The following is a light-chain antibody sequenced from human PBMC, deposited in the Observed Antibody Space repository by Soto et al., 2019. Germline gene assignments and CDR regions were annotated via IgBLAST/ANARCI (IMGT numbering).Light chain of an antibody. CDR1: QSVSSSY. V-gene: IGKV3-20*01. J-gene: IGKJ1*01. CDR3: QQFGSSQWT. CDR2: GAS. Sequence: EIVLTQSPGTLSLSPGERATLSCRASQSVSSSYLAWYHQKPGQAPRLLIYGASSRATGIPDRFSGSGSATDFTLTISRLEPEDFAVYYCQQFGSSQWTFGQGTKVEIK.